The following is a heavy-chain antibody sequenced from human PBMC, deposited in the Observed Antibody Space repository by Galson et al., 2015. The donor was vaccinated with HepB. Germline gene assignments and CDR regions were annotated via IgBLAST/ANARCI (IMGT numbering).Heavy chain of an antibody. D-gene: IGHD6-19*01. Sequence: SLRLSCAASGFRFGLYGMDWVRQVPGKGLEWVAVISYDGTQKHYANSVKGRFIISRDNSKNTLSLEMNSLRPEDTAIYYCAKGVRFGWSTNDAFHVWGPGTMGTVSS. J-gene: IGHJ3*01. CDR1: GFRFGLYG. CDR3: AKGVRFGWSTNDAFHV. CDR2: ISYDGTQK. V-gene: IGHV3-30*18.